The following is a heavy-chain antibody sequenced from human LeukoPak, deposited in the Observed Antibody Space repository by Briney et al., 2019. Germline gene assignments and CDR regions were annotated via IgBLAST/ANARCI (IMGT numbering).Heavy chain of an antibody. D-gene: IGHD3-10*01. J-gene: IGHJ3*02. CDR1: GFTFDDYA. Sequence: SGGPLRLSCAASGFTFDDYAMHWVRQAPGKGLEWVSGISWNSGSIGYADSVKGRFTISRDNAKNSLYLQMNSLRAEDTALYYCAKDITMVRGVINDAFDIWGQGTMVTVSS. CDR3: AKDITMVRGVINDAFDI. CDR2: ISWNSGSI. V-gene: IGHV3-9*01.